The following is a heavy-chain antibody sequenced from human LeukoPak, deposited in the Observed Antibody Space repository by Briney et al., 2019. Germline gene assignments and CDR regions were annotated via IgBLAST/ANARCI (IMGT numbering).Heavy chain of an antibody. CDR1: GFTVTHYA. J-gene: IGHJ6*02. Sequence: PGGSLRLSCSASGFTVTHYAMHWVRQAPGKGLEYVSAVDANGRTTYYADSVKGRFTISRDNSKNTLYLQMNSLRAEDTAVYYCAKDLGRGETIFGVVIPTLYGMDVWGQGTTVTVSS. CDR2: VDANGRTT. CDR3: AKDLGRGETIFGVVIPTLYGMDV. D-gene: IGHD3-3*01. V-gene: IGHV3-64*04.